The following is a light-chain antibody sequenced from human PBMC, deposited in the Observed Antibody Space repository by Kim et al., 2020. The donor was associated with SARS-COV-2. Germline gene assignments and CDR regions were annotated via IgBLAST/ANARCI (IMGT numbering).Light chain of an antibody. Sequence: QRVTITRTGSSSNFGAGYDVHWYQQLPGTAPKLLINGNNNRPSGVPDRFSGSKSGTSASLAITGLQAEDEANYYCQSYDSSLSGYVFGTGTKVTVL. J-gene: IGLJ1*01. CDR2: GNN. CDR3: QSYDSSLSGYV. CDR1: SSNFGAGYD. V-gene: IGLV1-40*01.